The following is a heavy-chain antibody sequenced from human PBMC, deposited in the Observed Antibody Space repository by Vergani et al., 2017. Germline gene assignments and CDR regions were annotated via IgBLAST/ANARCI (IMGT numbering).Heavy chain of an antibody. D-gene: IGHD2-21*02. CDR3: AKYLRDSTDGRPAS. CDR2: LGKDGINT. Sequence: QVQLLESGGGVVQPGRSLRLSCAASRFTFSSYGMHWVRQAPGKGLEWVAYLGKDGINTRYRDAVKGRFTVSRDNSKDILYLQMDSLRSEDTALYYCAKYLRDSTDGRPASWGRGTLVIVSS. CDR1: RFTFSSYG. J-gene: IGHJ5*02. V-gene: IGHV3-30*02.